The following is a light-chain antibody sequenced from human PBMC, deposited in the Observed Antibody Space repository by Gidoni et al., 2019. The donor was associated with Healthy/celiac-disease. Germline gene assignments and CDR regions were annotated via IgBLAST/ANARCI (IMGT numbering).Light chain of an antibody. Sequence: EIVMTQSPATLSVSPGERATLSCRASQSVSSNLAWYQQKPGQAPRFSGSGSGTEFTLTISSLQSEDFAVYYCQQYNNWPFTFGGGTKVEIK. V-gene: IGKV3-15*01. CDR1: QSVSSN. CDR3: QQYNNWPFT. J-gene: IGKJ4*01.